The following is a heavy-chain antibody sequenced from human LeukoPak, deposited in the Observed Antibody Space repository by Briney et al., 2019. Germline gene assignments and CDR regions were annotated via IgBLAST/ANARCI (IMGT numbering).Heavy chain of an antibody. J-gene: IGHJ4*02. CDR2: ISSSSSYI. V-gene: IGHV3-21*01. Sequence: PGGSLRLSCAASGFTFSSYSMNWVRQAPGKGLEWVSSISSSSSYIKYADSVKGRFTISRDNAKNSLYLQMNSLRAEDTAVYYCARVHYDSSGSYFDYWGQGTLVTVSS. CDR3: ARVHYDSSGSYFDY. CDR1: GFTFSSYS. D-gene: IGHD3-22*01.